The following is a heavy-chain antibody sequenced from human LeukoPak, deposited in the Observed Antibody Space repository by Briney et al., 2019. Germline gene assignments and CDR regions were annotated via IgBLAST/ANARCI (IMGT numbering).Heavy chain of an antibody. CDR2: ISGSGGST. V-gene: IGHV3-23*01. J-gene: IGHJ3*02. D-gene: IGHD6-6*01. CDR1: GFTFSSYG. CDR3: AKEGSSSPSYDSFDI. Sequence: GGTLRLSCAASGFTFSSYGMSWVRQAPGKGLEWVSAISGSGGSTYYADSVKGRFTISRDNSKNTLFLQMYGLRAEDTAIYYCAKEGSSSPSYDSFDIWGQGTMVTVSS.